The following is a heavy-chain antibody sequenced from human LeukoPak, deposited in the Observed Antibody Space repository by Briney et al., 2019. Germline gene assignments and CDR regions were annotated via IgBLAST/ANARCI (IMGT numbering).Heavy chain of an antibody. CDR2: ISGDRRAI. J-gene: IGHJ4*02. Sequence: PGGSLRLSCVASGFTFSNYGMSWVRQAPGKGLEGGSGISGDRRAIDYAAPAKCRFTMSRANSRNTVYLQMNSLRADDTAVYYCAKDRSCINDVCHGDFDYWGQGTLVTVSS. CDR1: GFTFSNYG. V-gene: IGHV3-23*01. D-gene: IGHD2-8*01. CDR3: AKDRSCINDVCHGDFDY.